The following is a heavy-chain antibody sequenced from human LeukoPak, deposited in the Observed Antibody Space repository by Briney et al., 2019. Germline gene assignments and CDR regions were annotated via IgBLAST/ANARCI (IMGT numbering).Heavy chain of an antibody. D-gene: IGHD2-15*01. CDR2: IYYSGST. Sequence: SDTLSLTCTVSGGAISSYCWSWIRQPPGKGLEWIGYIYYSGSTDSNPSLKSRVTISVDTSKNQISLKLSSVTAADTAVYYCARTYCRGGSCHFDYWGQGTLVTVSS. CDR1: GGAISSYC. J-gene: IGHJ4*02. V-gene: IGHV4-59*08. CDR3: ARTYCRGGSCHFDY.